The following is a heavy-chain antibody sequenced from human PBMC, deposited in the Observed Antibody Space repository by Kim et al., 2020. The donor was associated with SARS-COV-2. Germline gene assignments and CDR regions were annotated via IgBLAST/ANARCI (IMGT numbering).Heavy chain of an antibody. J-gene: IGHJ6*03. CDR3: ARASSTSCPCYYMDV. CDR1: EFTFSTYW. Sequence: GGSLRLSCAASEFTFSTYWMYWVRQAPGKGLVWFSRISSSGNSTNYADSLKGRFTISRDNAKNTLYLQMNSLSAEDTAVDYCARASSTSCPCYYMDVWGKGTTVTVSS. V-gene: IGHV3-74*01. D-gene: IGHD2-2*01. CDR2: ISSSGNST.